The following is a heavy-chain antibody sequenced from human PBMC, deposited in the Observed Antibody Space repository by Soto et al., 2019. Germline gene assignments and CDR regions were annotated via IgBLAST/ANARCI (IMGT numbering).Heavy chain of an antibody. D-gene: IGHD3-16*01. CDR3: ARDYDFIQGAFDI. CDR2: VHHSGST. CDR1: GGSLSSGGYY. Sequence: VQLQESGPGLVKPSETLSLTCSVSGGSLSSGGYYWSGIRQHPGKGLEWIGYVHHSGSTYYSPSLKSRVTLSIDTSKNHFSLKLSSVTAADTAVYYCARDYDFIQGAFDIWGQGTMVIVSS. J-gene: IGHJ3*02. V-gene: IGHV4-31*03.